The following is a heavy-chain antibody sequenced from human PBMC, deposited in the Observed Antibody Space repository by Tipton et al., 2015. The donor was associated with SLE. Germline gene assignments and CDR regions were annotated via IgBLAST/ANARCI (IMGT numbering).Heavy chain of an antibody. CDR3: ARDRDSGSALDVFDI. J-gene: IGHJ3*02. V-gene: IGHV4-30-2*06. CDR1: GDSISRSGYS. Sequence: TLSLTCTVSGDSISRSGYSWTWIRQSPGKGLEWIGYIYHSGTTYYNPSLESRVTMSIDMSKNQFSLNLSSVTAADTAVYYCARDRDSGSALDVFDIWGQGTMVTVSS. D-gene: IGHD1-26*01. CDR2: IYHSGTT.